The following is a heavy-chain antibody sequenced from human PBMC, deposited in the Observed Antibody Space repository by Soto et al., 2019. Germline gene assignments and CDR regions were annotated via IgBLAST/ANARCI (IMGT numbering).Heavy chain of an antibody. CDR1: GFTFSSYA. V-gene: IGHV3-23*01. CDR3: AHRHSSGYSSSWYPPAEYFQH. CDR2: ISGSGGTT. J-gene: IGHJ1*01. D-gene: IGHD6-13*01. Sequence: GGSLRLSCAASGFTFSSYAMSWVRQAPGKGLECVSAISGSGGTTYYADSVKGRFTISRDNSKNTLYLQMNSLRAEDTATYYCAHRHSSGYSSSWYPPAEYFQHWGQGTLVTVSS.